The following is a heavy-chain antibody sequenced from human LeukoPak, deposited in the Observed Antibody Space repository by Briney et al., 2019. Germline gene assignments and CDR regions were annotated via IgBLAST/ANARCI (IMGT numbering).Heavy chain of an antibody. CDR1: GFIIVNAW. D-gene: IGHD1-1*01. CDR3: ATVYGGNDIASDI. CDR2: IKSRADGGTT. V-gene: IGHV3-15*01. Sequence: PGGSLRLSCAPSGFIIVNAWMNWVRQAPGKGLECVGRIKSRADGGTTDYAAPVKGRFTISRDGSALYLQMNSLKTEDTAVYYCATVYGGNDIASDIWGQGTTVTVSS. J-gene: IGHJ3*02.